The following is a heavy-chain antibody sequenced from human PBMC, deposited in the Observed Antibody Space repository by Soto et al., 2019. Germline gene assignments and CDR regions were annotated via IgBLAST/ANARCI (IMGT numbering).Heavy chain of an antibody. V-gene: IGHV4-61*08. CDR3: AREMSSMTGYFDI. CDR1: GGSISNGGYF. CDR2: VYYSGST. Sequence: QVQLQESGPGLVKPSETLSLSCSVSGGSISNGGYFWSWIRQPPGKGLEWIGYVYYSGSTSYNPSLKSRVTMSIDRSKNQISLKLTSVTAADTAVYYCAREMSSMTGYFDIWGRGAPVTVSS. J-gene: IGHJ2*01.